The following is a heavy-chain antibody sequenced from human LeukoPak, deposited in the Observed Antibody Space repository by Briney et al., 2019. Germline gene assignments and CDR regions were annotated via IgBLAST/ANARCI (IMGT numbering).Heavy chain of an antibody. CDR2: IKADGSST. CDR1: GDSW. Sequence: GGSLRLSCEGSGDSWMHWVRQVPGKGLVWVSRIKADGSSTSYADSVKGRFTISRDNAENTLYLQMNSLRAEDTAVYYCARGDGVVMNYWGQGTLVTVSS. J-gene: IGHJ4*02. V-gene: IGHV3-74*01. D-gene: IGHD3-3*01. CDR3: ARGDGVVMNY.